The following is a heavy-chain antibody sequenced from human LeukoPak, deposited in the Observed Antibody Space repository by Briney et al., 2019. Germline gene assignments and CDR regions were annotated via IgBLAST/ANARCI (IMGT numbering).Heavy chain of an antibody. J-gene: IGHJ4*02. CDR2: NNPNSGGT. CDR3: ARVEYCGGDCNFDY. D-gene: IGHD2-21*02. CDR1: GYTFTGYN. Sequence: ASVKVSCKASGYTFTGYNMHWVRQAPGQGLEWMGRNNPNSGGTNYAQKFQGRVTMTRDTSISTAYMELSRLRSDDTAVYYCARVEYCGGDCNFDYWGQGTLVTVSS. V-gene: IGHV1-2*06.